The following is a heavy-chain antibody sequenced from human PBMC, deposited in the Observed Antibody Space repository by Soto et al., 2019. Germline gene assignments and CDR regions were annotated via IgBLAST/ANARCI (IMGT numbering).Heavy chain of an antibody. CDR3: TRRQCSYFGLDV. J-gene: IGHJ6*02. CDR2: IRTDANTYAT. CDR1: GFSFSGSA. V-gene: IGHV3-73*02. Sequence: QLVESGGALVQPGESLKLSCAASGFSFSGSAIQWVRQAPGKGLEWVGRIRTDANTYATAYAASVTGRFTISRDDSRNTAYLQMNSLKTEDTAVYFCTRRQCSYFGLDVWGQGTTVIVSS. D-gene: IGHD6-19*01.